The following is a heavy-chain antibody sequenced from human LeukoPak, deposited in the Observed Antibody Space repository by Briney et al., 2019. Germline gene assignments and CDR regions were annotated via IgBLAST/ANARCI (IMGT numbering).Heavy chain of an antibody. V-gene: IGHV3-64*01. CDR2: ISSNGGST. CDR1: GFTFSSYA. J-gene: IGHJ4*02. Sequence: PGGSLRLSCAASGFTFSSYAMLWVRQAPGKGLEYVSAISSNGGSTYYANSVKGRFTISRDNSKNTLYLQMGSLRAEDMAVYYCARVYGDYTVGYFDYWGQGTLVTVSS. D-gene: IGHD4-17*01. CDR3: ARVYGDYTVGYFDY.